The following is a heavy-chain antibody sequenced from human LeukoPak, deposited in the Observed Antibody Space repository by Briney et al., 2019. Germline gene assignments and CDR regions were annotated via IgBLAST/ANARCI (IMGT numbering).Heavy chain of an antibody. Sequence: GESLKISCKGSGYNFTSYWIGWVCQMPGKGLEWMGIIYPGDSDTRYSPSFQGQVTISADKSISTAYLQWSSLKASDTAMYYCARQLQWLEGHIDYWGQGTLVTVSS. D-gene: IGHD6-19*01. V-gene: IGHV5-51*01. J-gene: IGHJ4*02. CDR1: GYNFTSYW. CDR3: ARQLQWLEGHIDY. CDR2: IYPGDSDT.